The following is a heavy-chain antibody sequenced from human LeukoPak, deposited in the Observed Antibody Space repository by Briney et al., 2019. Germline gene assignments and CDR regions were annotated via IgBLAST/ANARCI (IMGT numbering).Heavy chain of an antibody. CDR1: GYVFTSYW. V-gene: IGHV5-51*01. CDR2: IYPGDSET. D-gene: IGHD3-10*01. J-gene: IGHJ5*02. Sequence: GESLKISCKASGYVFTSYWIAWVRQTPGKGLEWMGIIYPGDSETRYSPSFQGQVTISADKSINTAYVQWSSLKASDTAIYYCARFPRLVRGTNCLDPWGQGTQVTVSS. CDR3: ARFPRLVRGTNCLDP.